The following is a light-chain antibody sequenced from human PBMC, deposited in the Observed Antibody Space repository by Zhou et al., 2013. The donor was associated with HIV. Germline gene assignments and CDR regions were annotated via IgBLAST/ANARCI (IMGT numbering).Light chain of an antibody. J-gene: IGKJ2*01. Sequence: DIQMTQSPSSLSASLGDRVTITCRASQGVGNYLNWYQQKPGKAPKLLIYGASSLQSGVPSRFSGSGFGTDFTLTINRLHPEDFATYYCQQANRFPQTFGQGTKVEIK. V-gene: IGKV1-12*01. CDR2: GAS. CDR1: QGVGNY. CDR3: QQANRFPQT.